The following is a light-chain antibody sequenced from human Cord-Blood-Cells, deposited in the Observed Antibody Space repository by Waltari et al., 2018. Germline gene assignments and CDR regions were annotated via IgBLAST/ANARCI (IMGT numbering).Light chain of an antibody. J-gene: IGKJ5*01. CDR2: GAS. CDR3: QQYGSSPIP. V-gene: IGKV3-20*01. CDR1: QSVSSSY. Sequence: EIVWTQSPGTLSLSPGEIATLSCRASQSVSSSYLAWYQQKPGQAPRLLIYGASSRAPGIPNRFSGGGSGTDFTLTIRRLEPEDFAVYYCQQYGSSPIPFGQGTRLEIK.